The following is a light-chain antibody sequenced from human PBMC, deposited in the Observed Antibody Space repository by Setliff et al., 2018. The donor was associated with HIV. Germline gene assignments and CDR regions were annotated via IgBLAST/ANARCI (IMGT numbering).Light chain of an antibody. J-gene: IGLJ1*01. CDR2: RND. CDR3: AAWNDRPTGIYV. Sequence: QSVLTQSPSASGAPGQTVTISCSGSSSNIETHYVYWYQQFPGTAPKLLIYRNDQRPSGVPARFSGSKSGTSAALTISDLRAEDEAEYFCAAWNDRPTGIYVFGTGTKVTVL. CDR1: SSNIETHY. V-gene: IGLV1-47*01.